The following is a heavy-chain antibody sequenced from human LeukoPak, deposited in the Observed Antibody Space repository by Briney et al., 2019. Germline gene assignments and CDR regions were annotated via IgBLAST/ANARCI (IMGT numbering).Heavy chain of an antibody. Sequence: PSETLSLTCTVSGGSISSGGYYWSWIRQHPGKGLEWIGYIYYSGSTYYNPSLKSRVTISVDTSKNQFSLKLSSVTAADTAVYYCARDRFGWPPTGDDAFDIWGQGTMVTVSS. J-gene: IGHJ3*02. CDR2: IYYSGST. CDR1: GGSISSGGYY. V-gene: IGHV4-31*03. D-gene: IGHD6-19*01. CDR3: ARDRFGWPPTGDDAFDI.